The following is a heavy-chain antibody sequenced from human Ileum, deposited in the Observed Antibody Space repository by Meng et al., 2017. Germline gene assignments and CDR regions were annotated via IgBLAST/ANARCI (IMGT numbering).Heavy chain of an antibody. D-gene: IGHD3-3*01. CDR3: ARENTIFGVVWGSWFDP. J-gene: IGHJ5*02. Sequence: QVQLQESGPGLVKPSQTLSLTSTVSGGSISSGDYYWSWIRQPPGKGLEWIGYIYYSGSTYYNPSLKSRVTISVDTSKNQFSLKLSSVTAADTAVYYCARENTIFGVVWGSWFDPWGQGTLVTVSS. V-gene: IGHV4-30-4*01. CDR1: GGSISSGDYY. CDR2: IYYSGST.